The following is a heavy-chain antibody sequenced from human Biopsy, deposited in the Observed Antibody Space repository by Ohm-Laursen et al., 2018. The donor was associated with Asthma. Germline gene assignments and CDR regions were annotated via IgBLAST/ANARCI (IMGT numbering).Heavy chain of an antibody. J-gene: IGHJ4*02. CDR1: GGSISSSSYY. Sequence: PPGTLSLTCPVSGGSISSSSYYWGWIRQPPGKGLEWIGSIYYSGSTYYNPSLKSRVTIFVDTPKNQFFLKLSSVTAADMAVYYCARRITIFGVVAYFDYWGQGTLVTVSS. CDR3: ARRITIFGVVAYFDY. V-gene: IGHV4-39*01. D-gene: IGHD3-3*01. CDR2: IYYSGST.